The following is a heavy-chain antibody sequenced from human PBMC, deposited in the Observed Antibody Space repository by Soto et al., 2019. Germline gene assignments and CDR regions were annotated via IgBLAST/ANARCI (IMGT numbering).Heavy chain of an antibody. Sequence: GESLKISCAASGFTFSSYAMSWVRQAPGKGLEWVSGISGSGGSTYDGDSVKGRLTISRDNSKNTLYLQMNSLRAEDTAVYYCAKDRKSGSGWYWDYWGQGTLVTVSS. CDR2: ISGSGGST. V-gene: IGHV3-23*01. D-gene: IGHD6-19*01. CDR1: GFTFSSYA. CDR3: AKDRKSGSGWYWDY. J-gene: IGHJ4*02.